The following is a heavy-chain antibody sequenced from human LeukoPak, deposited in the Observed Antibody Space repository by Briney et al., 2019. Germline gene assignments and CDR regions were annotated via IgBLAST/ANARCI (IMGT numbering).Heavy chain of an antibody. CDR3: ARVNYYDSSGSYWWFDP. D-gene: IGHD3-22*01. CDR1: TESFRGYY. Sequence: SETLSLTCAVYTESFRGYYWSWIRQSPGKGLEWIGEINHSGSSNYNPSLKSRVTISVDTPKNQFSLKLSSVTAADASVYYCARVNYYDSSGSYWWFDPWGQGTLVTVSS. CDR2: INHSGSS. J-gene: IGHJ5*02. V-gene: IGHV4-34*01.